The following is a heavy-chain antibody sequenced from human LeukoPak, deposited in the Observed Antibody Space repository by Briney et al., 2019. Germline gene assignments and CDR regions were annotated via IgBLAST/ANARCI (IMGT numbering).Heavy chain of an antibody. V-gene: IGHV3-23*01. Sequence: GGSLRLSCAASGFTFSSYAMSWVRQAPGKGLEWVSAISGSGGSTYYADSVKGRFTISKDNSKNTLYLQMNSLRAEDTAVYYCAREKKTEWTTGAFDMWGQGTMVIVSS. CDR3: AREKKTEWTTGAFDM. D-gene: IGHD3-3*01. CDR2: ISGSGGST. CDR1: GFTFSSYA. J-gene: IGHJ3*02.